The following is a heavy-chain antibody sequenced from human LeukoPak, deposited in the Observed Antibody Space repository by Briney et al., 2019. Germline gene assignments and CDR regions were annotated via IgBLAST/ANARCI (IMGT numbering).Heavy chain of an antibody. V-gene: IGHV4-39*07. Sequence: PSETLSLTCTVSGGSISSSSYYWGWIRQPPGKGLEWIGSIYYSGSTYYNPSLKSRVTISVDTSKNQFSLKLSSVTAADTAVYYCARGRRYYYGNYNWFDPWGQGTLVTVSS. CDR1: GGSISSSSYY. CDR2: IYYSGST. CDR3: ARGRRYYYGNYNWFDP. J-gene: IGHJ5*02. D-gene: IGHD3-10*01.